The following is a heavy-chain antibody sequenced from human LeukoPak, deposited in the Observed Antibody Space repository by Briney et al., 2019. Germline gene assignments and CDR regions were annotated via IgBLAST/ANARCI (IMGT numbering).Heavy chain of an antibody. D-gene: IGHD5-18*01. V-gene: IGHV1-8*03. CDR2: MNPNSGNT. CDR3: ARGRIQLWLKRSYFDY. CDR1: GYTFTSYG. Sequence: ASVKVSCKASGYTFTSYGISWVRQAPGQGLEWMGWMNPNSGNTGYAQKFQGRVTITRNTSISTAYMELSSLRSEDTAVYYCARGRIQLWLKRSYFDYWGQGTLVTVSS. J-gene: IGHJ4*02.